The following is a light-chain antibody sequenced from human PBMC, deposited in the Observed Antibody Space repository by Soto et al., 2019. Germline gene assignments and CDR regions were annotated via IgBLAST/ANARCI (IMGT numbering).Light chain of an antibody. CDR3: QQYVSWT. CDR2: GAS. CDR1: QSISSNH. J-gene: IGKJ1*01. V-gene: IGKV3-20*01. Sequence: EIVLTQSPGTLSVSPGERATLSCRASQSISSNHLAWYQQKPGQAPSLLIYGASSRATGIPARFSGSGSGTDFTLIISGLEPEDSAIYYCQQYVSWTFGQGTKVEI.